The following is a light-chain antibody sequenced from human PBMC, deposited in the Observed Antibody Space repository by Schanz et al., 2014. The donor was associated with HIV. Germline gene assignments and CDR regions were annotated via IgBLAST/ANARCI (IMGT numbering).Light chain of an antibody. Sequence: QSALTQPASVSGSPGQSITISCTGDSSDAGVYDYVSWYQQHPGKAPKLIIYDVTDRPSGVSFRFSGSKSGNTASLTISGLQSEDEAFYYCGSFTTSSTVVFGGGTKLTVL. CDR2: DVT. CDR3: GSFTTSSTVV. CDR1: SSDAGVYDY. J-gene: IGLJ3*02. V-gene: IGLV2-14*03.